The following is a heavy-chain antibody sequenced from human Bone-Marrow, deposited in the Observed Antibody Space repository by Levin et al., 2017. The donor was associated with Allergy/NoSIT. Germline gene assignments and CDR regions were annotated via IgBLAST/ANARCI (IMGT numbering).Heavy chain of an antibody. CDR3: ASRGLTPGAEGFYYFDY. Sequence: PGESLKISCAASGFTFSSYSMNWVRQAPGKGLEWVSSISSSSSYIYYADSVKGRFTISRDNAKNSLYLQMNSLRAEDTAVYYCASRGLTPGAEGFYYFDYWGQGTLVTVSS. J-gene: IGHJ4*02. CDR2: ISSSSSYI. CDR1: GFTFSSYS. V-gene: IGHV3-21*01. D-gene: IGHD3-10*01.